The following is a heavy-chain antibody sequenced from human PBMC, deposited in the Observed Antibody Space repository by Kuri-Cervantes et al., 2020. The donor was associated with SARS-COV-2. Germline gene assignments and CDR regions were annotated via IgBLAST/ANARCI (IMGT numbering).Heavy chain of an antibody. CDR1: GFTVSSNY. V-gene: IGHV3-48*01. CDR3: AREAVVPAAVFDY. D-gene: IGHD2-2*01. J-gene: IGHJ4*02. CDR2: ISSSSSTI. Sequence: GESLKISCAASGFTVSSNYMSWVRQAPGKGLEWVSYISSSSSTIYYADSVKGRFTISRDNSKNTLYLQMNSLRAEDTAVYYCAREAVVPAAVFDYWGQGTLVTVSS.